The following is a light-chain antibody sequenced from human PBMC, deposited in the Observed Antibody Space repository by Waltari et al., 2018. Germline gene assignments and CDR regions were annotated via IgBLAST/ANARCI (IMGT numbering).Light chain of an antibody. CDR3: QQRSNWPPL. CDR1: QSVSSY. V-gene: IGKV3-11*01. CDR2: DAS. Sequence: EIVLTQSPATLSLSPGERATLSCRASQSVSSYLAWYQQKPGQAQRLLTYDASNTAPGIPARFSGSGSGTDFTLSISSLEPGEFAVYYCQQRSNWPPLFGQGTRLEIK. J-gene: IGKJ5*01.